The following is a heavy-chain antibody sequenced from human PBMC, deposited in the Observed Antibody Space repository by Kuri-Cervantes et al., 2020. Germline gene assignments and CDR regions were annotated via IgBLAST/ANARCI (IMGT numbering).Heavy chain of an antibody. D-gene: IGHD6-19*01. CDR2: ISSSSSTI. V-gene: IGHV3-48*01. CDR1: GFIFSNYW. CDR3: AREIAVAGTEIDY. J-gene: IGHJ4*02. Sequence: GESLKISCAASGFIFSNYWMTWVRQAPGKGLEWLSYISSSSSTIYYADSVKGRSTISRDNAKNSLYLQMNSLRVEDTAVYYCAREIAVAGTEIDYWGQGTLVTVSS.